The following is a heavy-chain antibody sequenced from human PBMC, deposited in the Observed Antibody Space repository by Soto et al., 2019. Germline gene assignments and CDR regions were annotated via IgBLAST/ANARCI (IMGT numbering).Heavy chain of an antibody. CDR1: GYSFTSYW. CDR3: ARLSSGYSSSCTDFDY. V-gene: IGHV5-51*01. Sequence: PGESLKISCKGSGYSFTSYWIGWVRQMPGKGLEWMGIIYPGDSDTRYSPSFQGQVTISADKSISTAYLQWSSLKASDTAMYYCARLSSGYSSSCTDFDYWGQGTLVTVSS. CDR2: IYPGDSDT. J-gene: IGHJ4*02. D-gene: IGHD6-13*01.